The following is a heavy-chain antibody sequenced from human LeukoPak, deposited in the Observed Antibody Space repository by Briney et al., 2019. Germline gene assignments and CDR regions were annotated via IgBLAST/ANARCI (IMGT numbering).Heavy chain of an antibody. J-gene: IGHJ3*02. CDR1: GGSISSYY. V-gene: IGHV4-59*01. CDR2: IYYSGST. CDR3: ARLTGYRIESAFDI. Sequence: SETLSLTCTVSGGSISSYYWSWIRQPPGKGLEWIGCIYYSGSTNYNPSFKSRVTISVDTSKNQFSLKLSSVTAADTAVYYCARLTGYRIESAFDIWGQGTMVTVSS. D-gene: IGHD3-9*01.